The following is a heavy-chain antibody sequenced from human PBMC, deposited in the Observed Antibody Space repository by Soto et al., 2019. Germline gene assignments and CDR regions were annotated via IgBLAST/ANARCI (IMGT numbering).Heavy chain of an antibody. CDR1: GFSLTTSGVG. CDR3: ALNRWSNFDY. D-gene: IGHD2-15*01. CDR2: IYWDDDK. V-gene: IGHV2-5*02. Sequence: QITLKESGPTLVRPTQTLTLTCTFSGFSLTTSGVGVGWIRQPPGKALEWLAVIYWDDDKRYRPSLKSRLTINKDTPKNQVVLTVADIDPVDTATYYCALNRWSNFDYWGQGTLVTVSS. J-gene: IGHJ4*02.